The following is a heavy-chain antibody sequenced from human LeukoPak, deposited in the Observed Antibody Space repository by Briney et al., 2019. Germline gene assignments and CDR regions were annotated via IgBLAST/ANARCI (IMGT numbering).Heavy chain of an antibody. V-gene: IGHV3-23*01. CDR2: ISGSGDIT. CDR1: GFNFGNNG. D-gene: IGHD3-10*01. Sequence: GGSLRLSCAASGFNFGNNGMTWVRQPPGKGLEWVPAISGSGDITYNADSVKGRFTISRDNSKNTVYLQMNSLRAEDTAVYYCLPYGSGSTWGQGTLVTVSS. J-gene: IGHJ5*02. CDR3: LPYGSGST.